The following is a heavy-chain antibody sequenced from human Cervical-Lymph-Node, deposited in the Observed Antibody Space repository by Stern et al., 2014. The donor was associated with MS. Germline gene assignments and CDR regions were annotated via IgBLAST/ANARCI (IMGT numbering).Heavy chain of an antibody. CDR2: IFPGGSDI. CDR3: ARQRYFDY. V-gene: IGHV5-51*01. Sequence: VQLVQSGPEVKRPGESLKISCQASGYTFTSYWIGWVRQMPGKGLEGIAIIFPGGSDIRYSPSFKGQVTISADKSSSTADLQWNNLKPPDTAIYYCARQRYFDYWGQGTLVTVSS. CDR1: GYTFTSYW. J-gene: IGHJ4*02.